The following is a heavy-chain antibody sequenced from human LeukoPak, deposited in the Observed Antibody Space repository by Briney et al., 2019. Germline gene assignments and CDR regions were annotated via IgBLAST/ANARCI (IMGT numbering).Heavy chain of an antibody. CDR2: IYSGGST. CDR3: ARGSSPYYYYYGMDV. V-gene: IGHV3-53*01. CDR1: TXSTNY. D-gene: IGHD6-13*01. J-gene: IGHJ6*02. Sequence: TXSTNYMSWVRQAPGKGLEWVSVIYSGGSTYYADSVTGRFTISRDNSKNTLYLQMNSLRAEDTAVYYCARGSSPYYYYYGMDVWGQGTTVTVSS.